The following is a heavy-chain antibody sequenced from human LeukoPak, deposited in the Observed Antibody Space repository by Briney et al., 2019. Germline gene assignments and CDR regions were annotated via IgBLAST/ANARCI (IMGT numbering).Heavy chain of an antibody. CDR2: ISSSSSYI. Sequence: GGSLRLSCAASGFTFSSYSMNWVGQAPGKGLEWVSSISSSSSYIYYADSVKGRFTISRDNAKNSLYLQMNSLRAEDTAVYYCARHSSSWYAFDIWGQGTMVTVSS. D-gene: IGHD6-13*01. V-gene: IGHV3-21*01. CDR3: ARHSSSWYAFDI. J-gene: IGHJ3*02. CDR1: GFTFSSYS.